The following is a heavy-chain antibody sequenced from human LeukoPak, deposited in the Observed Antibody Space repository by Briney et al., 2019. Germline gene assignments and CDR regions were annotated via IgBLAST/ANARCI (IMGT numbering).Heavy chain of an antibody. Sequence: ASETLSLTCAVYGGSFSGYYWSWIRQPPGKGLEWIGEINHSGSTNYNPSLKSRVTISVDTSKNQFSLRLSSVTAADTAVYYCARGIRYCSGGSCYPLLFDYWGQGTLVTVSS. J-gene: IGHJ4*02. CDR2: INHSGST. V-gene: IGHV4-34*01. CDR1: GGSFSGYY. CDR3: ARGIRYCSGGSCYPLLFDY. D-gene: IGHD2-15*01.